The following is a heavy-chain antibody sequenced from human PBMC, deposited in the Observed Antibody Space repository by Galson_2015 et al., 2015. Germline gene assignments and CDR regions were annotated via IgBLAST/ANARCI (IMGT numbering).Heavy chain of an antibody. D-gene: IGHD6-19*01. J-gene: IGHJ3*02. CDR1: GGTFSSYA. V-gene: IGHV1-69*06. CDR2: IIPIFGTA. Sequence: SVKVSCKASGGTFSSYAISWVRQAPGQGLEWMGGIIPIFGTANYAQKFQGRVTITADKSTSTAYMELSSLRSEDTAVYYCAREGGTSSGWVGFGLDGFDIRVQGTMVPVSS. CDR3: AREGGTSSGWVGFGLDGFDI.